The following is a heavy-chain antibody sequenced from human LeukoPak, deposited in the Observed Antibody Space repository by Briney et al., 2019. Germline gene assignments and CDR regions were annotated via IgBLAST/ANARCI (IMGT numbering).Heavy chain of an antibody. J-gene: IGHJ4*02. D-gene: IGHD3-16*01. V-gene: IGHV3-73*01. CDR3: TRLGGSPPYFDY. CDR1: GLTFSGSA. CDR2: IRREGNDYAT. Sequence: GGSLRLSCAASGLTFSGSAMHWVRQASGKGLEWVGRIRREGNDYATAYAASVKGRFTISRDDSENTAYLQMDSLKTEDTAMYFCTRLGGSPPYFDYWGQGTLVTVSS.